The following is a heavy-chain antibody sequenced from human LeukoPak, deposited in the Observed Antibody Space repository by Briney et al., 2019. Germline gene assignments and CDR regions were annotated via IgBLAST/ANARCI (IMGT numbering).Heavy chain of an antibody. Sequence: SETLSLTCTVSGGSISNYYWSWIRQPPGKGLEWIGYIYYSGSTNYNPSLRSRVTISVDTSKNQFSLKLSPVTAADTAVYYCARSHGSGSYYNLNDYWGQGTLVTVSS. V-gene: IGHV4-59*01. CDR3: ARSHGSGSYYNLNDY. J-gene: IGHJ4*02. CDR1: GGSISNYY. CDR2: IYYSGST. D-gene: IGHD3-10*01.